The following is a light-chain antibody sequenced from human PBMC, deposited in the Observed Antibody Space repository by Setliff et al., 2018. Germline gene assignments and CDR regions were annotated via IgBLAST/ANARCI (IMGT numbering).Light chain of an antibody. CDR3: AARDDILSSLV. CDR1: NSNIGSNY. Sequence: QSVLTQPPSASGTPGQRITISCSGSNSNIGSNYVYWYQHLPGTAPTLLIYNNDRWPSGVPGRFFGSKSGTSASLAISGLRSGDEADYFCAARDDILSSLVFGGGTKVTVL. V-gene: IGLV1-47*01. CDR2: NND. J-gene: IGLJ2*01.